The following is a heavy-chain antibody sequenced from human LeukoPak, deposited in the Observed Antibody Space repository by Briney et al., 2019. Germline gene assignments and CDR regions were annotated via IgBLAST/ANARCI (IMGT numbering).Heavy chain of an antibody. CDR3: ARDPGNNYFDY. CDR1: GLTVSSNY. J-gene: IGHJ4*02. V-gene: IGHV3-66*01. CDR2: IYRGGST. Sequence: TGGSLRLSCAASGLTVSSNYMSWVRQAPGKGLEWVSVIYRGGSTYFADSVKGRFTISRNNSKNTRYLQMNSLRVEDTAVYYCARDPGNNYFDYWGQGALVTVSS. D-gene: IGHD2/OR15-2a*01.